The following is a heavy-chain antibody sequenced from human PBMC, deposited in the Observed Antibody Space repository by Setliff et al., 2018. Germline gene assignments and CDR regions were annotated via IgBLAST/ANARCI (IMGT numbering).Heavy chain of an antibody. J-gene: IGHJ6*03. CDR2: IYTSWSN. Sequence: SETLSLTCTVSDDSISSRHYYWSWIRQPAGKGLEWLGQIYTSWSNNYNPSLKGRATLSIDASNKQFSLKLTSVTAADTAVYYCARMSGFLYMDVWGKGTTVTVSS. CDR3: ARMSGFLYMDV. V-gene: IGHV4-61*09. CDR1: DDSISSRHYY. D-gene: IGHD3-3*01.